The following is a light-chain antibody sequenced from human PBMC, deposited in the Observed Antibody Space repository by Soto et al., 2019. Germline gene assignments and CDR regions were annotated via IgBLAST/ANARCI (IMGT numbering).Light chain of an antibody. CDR3: LQYFTYPFT. V-gene: IGKV1-5*03. J-gene: IGKJ4*01. Sequence: DIQMTQSPSTLSASVGDRVTITCRASQRVGGGLVWYQQKPGKAPKILIYGGSSLESGVPSRFSGSGSGAEFTLTIDSLQPDDFATYYCLQYFTYPFTLGGGTKVEIK. CDR2: GGS. CDR1: QRVGGG.